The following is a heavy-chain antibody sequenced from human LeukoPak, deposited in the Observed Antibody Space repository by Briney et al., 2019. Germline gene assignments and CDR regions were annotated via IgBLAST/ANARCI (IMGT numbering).Heavy chain of an antibody. CDR1: GGTFSSYA. J-gene: IGHJ2*01. CDR2: IIPILGIA. Sequence: SVKVSCKASGGTFSSYAISWVRQAPGQGLEWMGRIIPILGIANYAQKFQGRVTITADKSTSTAYMELSSLRSEDTAVYYCASTYCGGDCYSWKDWYFDLWGRGTLVTVSS. D-gene: IGHD2-21*02. CDR3: ASTYCGGDCYSWKDWYFDL. V-gene: IGHV1-69*04.